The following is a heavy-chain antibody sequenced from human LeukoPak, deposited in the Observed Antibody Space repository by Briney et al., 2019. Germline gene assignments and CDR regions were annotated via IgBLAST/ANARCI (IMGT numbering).Heavy chain of an antibody. CDR3: VPLGYCSGFSCQSFDS. V-gene: IGHV3-64D*06. CDR2: ISTDGGRT. Sequence: GGSLRLSCSASGFTFSSYVMYWVRQAPGKGLEYVSSISTDGGRTYYADSVKGRFTISRDNSKNTLYLQMSSLRAEDTAVYYCVPLGYCSGFSCQSFDSWGQGTLVTVSS. CDR1: GFTFSSYV. D-gene: IGHD2-15*01. J-gene: IGHJ4*02.